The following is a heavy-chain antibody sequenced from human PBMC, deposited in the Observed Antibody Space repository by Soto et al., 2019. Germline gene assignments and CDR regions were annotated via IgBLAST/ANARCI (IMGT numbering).Heavy chain of an antibody. Sequence: EVQLVESGGGLVQPGRSLRLSCAASGFTFDDYAMHWVRQAPGKGLEWVSGISWNSGSIGYADAVKGRFTISRDNAKNALYLQMNSLTAEDTALYYCAKDADYGNSYYYSYYMDVWGKGTTVTVSS. J-gene: IGHJ6*03. CDR1: GFTFDDYA. CDR3: AKDADYGNSYYYSYYMDV. V-gene: IGHV3-9*01. D-gene: IGHD4-4*01. CDR2: ISWNSGSI.